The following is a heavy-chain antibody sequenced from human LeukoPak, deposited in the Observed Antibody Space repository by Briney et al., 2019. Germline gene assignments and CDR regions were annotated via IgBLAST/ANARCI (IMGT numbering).Heavy chain of an antibody. J-gene: IGHJ3*02. CDR3: ARARYCSSTSCRRGAFDI. CDR1: GGSISSYY. V-gene: IGHV4-59*01. D-gene: IGHD2-2*01. CDR2: IYYSGST. Sequence: SETLSLTCTVSGGSISSYYWSWLRQPPGKGLEWIGYIYYSGSTNYNPSLKSRVTISVDTSKNQFSLKLSSVTAADTAVYYCARARYCSSTSCRRGAFDIWGQGTMVTVSS.